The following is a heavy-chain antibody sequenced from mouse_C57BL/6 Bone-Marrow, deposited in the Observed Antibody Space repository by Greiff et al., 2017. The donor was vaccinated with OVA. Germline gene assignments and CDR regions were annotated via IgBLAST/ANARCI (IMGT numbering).Heavy chain of an antibody. CDR1: GYTFTSYW. J-gene: IGHJ3*01. CDR2: IDPSDSYT. D-gene: IGHD1-1*01. Sequence: QVQLQQPGAELVMPGASVKLSCKASGYTFTSYWMHWVKQRPGQGLEWIGEIDPSDSYTNYNQKFKGKSTLTVDKSSSTAYMQLSSLTSEDSAVYYCARGAPYYGSSYPWVAYWGQGTLVTVSA. CDR3: ARGAPYYGSSYPWVAY. V-gene: IGHV1-69*01.